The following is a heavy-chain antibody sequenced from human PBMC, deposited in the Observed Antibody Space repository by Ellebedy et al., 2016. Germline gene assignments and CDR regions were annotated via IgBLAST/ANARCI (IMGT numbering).Heavy chain of an antibody. Sequence: GGSLRLSCAASGFTFSSYAMHWVRQAPGKGLEWVAVISYDGSNKYYADSVKGRFTISRDNSKNTLYLQMNSLRAEDTAIYYCAKDHLYSSGYTGDFDYWGQGTLVTVSS. CDR2: ISYDGSNK. J-gene: IGHJ4*02. D-gene: IGHD3-22*01. CDR1: GFTFSSYA. V-gene: IGHV3-30-3*01. CDR3: AKDHLYSSGYTGDFDY.